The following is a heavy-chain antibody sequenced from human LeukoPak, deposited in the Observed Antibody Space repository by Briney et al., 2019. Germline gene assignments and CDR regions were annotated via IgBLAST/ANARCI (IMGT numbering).Heavy chain of an antibody. D-gene: IGHD4-23*01. J-gene: IGHJ4*02. CDR2: IYYSGST. V-gene: IGHV4-39*01. Sequence: SETLSLTCTVSGGSISSSSYYWGWIRQPPGKGLEWIGSIYYSGSTYYNPSLKSRVTISVDTSRNQFSLKLSSVTAADTAVYYCAPGGYGGNAFDYWGQGTLVTVSS. CDR1: GGSISSSSYY. CDR3: APGGYGGNAFDY.